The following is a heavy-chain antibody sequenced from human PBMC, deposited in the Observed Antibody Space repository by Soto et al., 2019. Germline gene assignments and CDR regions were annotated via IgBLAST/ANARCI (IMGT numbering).Heavy chain of an antibody. J-gene: IGHJ4*02. CDR2: IWYDGSNK. Sequence: QVQLVESGGGVVQPGRSLRLSCAASGFTFSSYGMHWVRQAPGKGLEWVAVIWYDGSNKYYADSVKGRFTISRDNSKNTLSLQMNSLRAEDTAVYYCARYYDSSGYPRYYFDYWGQGTLVTVSS. CDR1: GFTFSSYG. V-gene: IGHV3-33*01. CDR3: ARYYDSSGYPRYYFDY. D-gene: IGHD3-22*01.